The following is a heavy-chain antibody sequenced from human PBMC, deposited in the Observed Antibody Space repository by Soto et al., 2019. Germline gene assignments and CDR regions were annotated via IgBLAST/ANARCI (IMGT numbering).Heavy chain of an antibody. V-gene: IGHV3-33*01. Sequence: QVQLVESGGGVVQPGRSLRLSCAASGLIFHEYGMHWVRQAPGKGLEWVAVIWYDGRNKYYADSVRGRFTFSRDNSRNTMSLQMNSLRVDDTEIYYCARWGCSGRSCNLTQRSFDLWGQGTLVNVAS. D-gene: IGHD1-26*01. CDR3: ARWGCSGRSCNLTQRSFDL. J-gene: IGHJ4*02. CDR2: IWYDGRNK. CDR1: GLIFHEYG.